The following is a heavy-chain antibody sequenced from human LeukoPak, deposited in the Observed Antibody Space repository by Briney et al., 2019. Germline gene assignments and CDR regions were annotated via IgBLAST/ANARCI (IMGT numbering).Heavy chain of an antibody. J-gene: IGHJ6*03. CDR1: GGSFSGYY. V-gene: IGHV4-34*01. Sequence: SETLSLTCAVYGGSFSGYYWSWIRQPPGKGLEWIGEINHSGSTNYNPSLKSRVTISVDTSKNQFSLKLSSVTAADTAVYYCARGRAHGTPYYYYYMDVWGKGTTVTVSS. CDR3: ARGRAHGTPYYYYYMDV. CDR2: INHSGST. D-gene: IGHD1-1*01.